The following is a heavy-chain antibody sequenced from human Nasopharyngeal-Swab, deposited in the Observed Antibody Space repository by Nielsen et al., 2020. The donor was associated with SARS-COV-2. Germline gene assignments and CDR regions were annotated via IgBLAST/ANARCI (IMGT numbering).Heavy chain of an antibody. CDR2: IDWDDDK. CDR3: ARISARRDYGGNSEAVFDYGMDV. V-gene: IGHV2-70*01. D-gene: IGHD4-23*01. J-gene: IGHJ6*02. CDR1: GFSLSTSGMC. Sequence: SGPTLVKPTQTLTLTCTFSGFSLSTSGMCVSWIRQPPGKALEWLALIDWDDDKYYSTSLKTRLTISKDTSKNQVVLTMTNMDPVDTATYYCARISARRDYGGNSEAVFDYGMDVWGQGTTVTVSS.